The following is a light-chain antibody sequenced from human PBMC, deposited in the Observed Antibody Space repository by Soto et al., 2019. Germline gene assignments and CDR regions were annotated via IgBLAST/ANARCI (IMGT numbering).Light chain of an antibody. CDR2: GPS. V-gene: IGKV3-20*01. J-gene: IGKJ1*01. CDR1: QSVSSSY. Sequence: ETVFPQPPEAPSFSPGERATLSCRASQSVSSSYLAWYQQTPGQAPTLPIYGPSSRATGIPDRFSGSGSGTDFTLTIIRLEDEDFAVYYCQQYGSSRRTFGQGTKVDIK. CDR3: QQYGSSRRT.